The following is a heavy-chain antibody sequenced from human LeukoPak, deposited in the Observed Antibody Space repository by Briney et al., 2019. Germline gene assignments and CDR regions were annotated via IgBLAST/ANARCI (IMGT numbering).Heavy chain of an antibody. CDR3: ARVGPYDSSGSIGFDY. V-gene: IGHV4-59*01. J-gene: IGHJ4*02. CDR1: GGSISSYY. D-gene: IGHD3-22*01. CDR2: IYYSGST. Sequence: SETLSLTCTVSGGSISSYYWSWIRQPPGKGLEWIGYIYYSGSTNYNPSLKSRVTISVDTSKNQFSLKLSSVTAADTTVYYCARVGPYDSSGSIGFDYWGQGTLVTVSS.